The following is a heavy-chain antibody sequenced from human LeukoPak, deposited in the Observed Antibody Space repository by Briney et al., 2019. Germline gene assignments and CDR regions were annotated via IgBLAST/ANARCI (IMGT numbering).Heavy chain of an antibody. CDR1: GYTFTSYY. J-gene: IGHJ6*03. CDR2: INPSGGST. CDR3: AGSITMVRGALNERNYYYYMDV. V-gene: IGHV1-46*01. D-gene: IGHD3-10*01. Sequence: ASVKVSCKASGYTFTSYYMHWVRQAPGQGLEWMGIINPSGGSTSYAQRFQGRVTITADESTSTAYMELSSLRSEDTAVYYCAGSITMVRGALNERNYYYYMDVWGKGTTVTVSS.